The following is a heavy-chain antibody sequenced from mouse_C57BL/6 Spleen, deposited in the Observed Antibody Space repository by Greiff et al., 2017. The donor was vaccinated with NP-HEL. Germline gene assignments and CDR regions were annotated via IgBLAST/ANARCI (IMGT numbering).Heavy chain of an antibody. V-gene: IGHV1-64*01. CDR2: IHPGSGST. Sequence: QVQLQQPGAELVKPGASVKLSCKASGYTFTSYWMHWVKQRPGQGLEWIGMIHPGSGSTNYNEKFKSKATLTVDKSSSTAYMQLSSLTSEDSAVYDCARGITTVVATDDWGKGTTLTVAS. CDR3: ARGITTVVATDD. D-gene: IGHD1-1*01. J-gene: IGHJ2*01. CDR1: GYTFTSYW.